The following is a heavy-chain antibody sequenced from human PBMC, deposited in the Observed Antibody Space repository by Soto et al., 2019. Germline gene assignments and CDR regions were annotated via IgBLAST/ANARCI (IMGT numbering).Heavy chain of an antibody. D-gene: IGHD6-13*01. V-gene: IGHV4-39*01. Sequence: QLQLQESGPGLVKPSDTLSLTCTVSGGSISSSSYYWGWIRQPPGKGLEWIGSIYYSGSTYYNPSLKSRVTISVDTSKNQFSLKLSSVTAADTAVYYCARKYSSSWYAAPRWTNWFDPWGQGTLVTVSS. CDR1: GGSISSSSYY. CDR3: ARKYSSSWYAAPRWTNWFDP. CDR2: IYYSGST. J-gene: IGHJ5*02.